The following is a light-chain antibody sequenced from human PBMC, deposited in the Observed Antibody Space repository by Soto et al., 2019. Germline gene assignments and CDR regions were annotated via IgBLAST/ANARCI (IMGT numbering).Light chain of an antibody. J-gene: IGLJ3*02. CDR1: SSNIGADYD. Sequence: QSVLTQPPSVSGAPGQRVTISCTGSSSNIGADYDVHWYQQFPGTAPKLLIYATNNLPSGVPDRFSGSKSGTSASLAITGLQAEDEADYYCQSYASSLRGSQVFGGGTKVTVL. CDR2: ATN. V-gene: IGLV1-40*01. CDR3: QSYASSLRGSQV.